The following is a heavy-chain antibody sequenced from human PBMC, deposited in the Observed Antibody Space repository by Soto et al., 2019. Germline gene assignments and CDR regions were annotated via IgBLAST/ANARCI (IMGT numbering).Heavy chain of an antibody. CDR3: AREGVLDFWSCSRRAGGMDV. J-gene: IGHJ6*02. D-gene: IGHD3-3*01. CDR1: GGSISSYY. Sequence: SETLSLTCTVSGGSISSYYWSWIRQPPGKGLEWIGYIYYSGSTNYNPSLKSRVTISVDTSKNQCSLKLSSVTAADTAVYYCAREGVLDFWSCSRRAGGMDVWGQGTTVT. CDR2: IYYSGST. V-gene: IGHV4-59*01.